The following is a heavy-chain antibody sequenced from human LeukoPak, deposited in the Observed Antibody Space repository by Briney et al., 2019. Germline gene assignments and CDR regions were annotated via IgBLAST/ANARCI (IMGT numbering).Heavy chain of an antibody. CDR3: ARGGSYSFDY. D-gene: IGHD1-26*01. CDR2: TYYRSKWYS. V-gene: IGHV6-1*01. CDR1: GDSVSSNSAA. J-gene: IGHJ4*02. Sequence: SQTLSLTCAISGDSVSSNSAAWNCIRQSPSRGLEWLGGTYYRSKWYSDYAFSVKSRITINPDTSRNQFSLQLSSVTPEDTAVYYCARGGSYSFDYWGQGTLVTVSS.